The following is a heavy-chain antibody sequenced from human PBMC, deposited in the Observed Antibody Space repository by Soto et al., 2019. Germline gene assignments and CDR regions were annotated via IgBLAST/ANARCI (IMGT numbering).Heavy chain of an antibody. Sequence: GGSLRLSCAASGFTFSSYSMNWVRQAPGKGLEWVSSISISSSYIYYADSVKGRFTISRDNAKNSLYLQMNSLRAEDTAVYYCAREDIVVVVAGYYGMDVWGQGTTVTVSS. D-gene: IGHD2-15*01. CDR2: ISISSSYI. CDR1: GFTFSSYS. CDR3: AREDIVVVVAGYYGMDV. J-gene: IGHJ6*02. V-gene: IGHV3-21*01.